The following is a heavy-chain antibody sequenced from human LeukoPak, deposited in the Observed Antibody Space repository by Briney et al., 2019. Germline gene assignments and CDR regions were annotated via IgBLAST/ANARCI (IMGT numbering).Heavy chain of an antibody. J-gene: IGHJ4*02. V-gene: IGHV1-18*01. CDR1: GYTFTSYG. CDR3: ARDLSPQVVRGVTPRY. Sequence: GASVKVSCKASGYTFTSYGISWVRQAPGQGLEWMGWISAYNGNTNYAQKLQGSVTMTTDTSTSTAYMELRSLRSDDTAVYYCARDLSPQVVRGVTPRYWGQGTLVTVSS. CDR2: ISAYNGNT. D-gene: IGHD3-10*01.